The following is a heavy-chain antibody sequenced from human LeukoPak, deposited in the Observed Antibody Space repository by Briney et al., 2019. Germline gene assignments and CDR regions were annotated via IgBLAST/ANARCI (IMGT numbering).Heavy chain of an antibody. CDR1: GYTFTSYG. J-gene: IGHJ4*02. D-gene: IGHD3-10*01. CDR3: ARDGVEPQPLIDY. CDR2: INTNTGNP. Sequence: ASVKVSCKASGYTFTSYGISWVRQAPGQGLEWMGWINTNTGNPTYAQGFTGRFVFSLDTSVSTAYLQISSLKAEDTAVYYCARDGVEPQPLIDYWGQGTLVTVSS. V-gene: IGHV7-4-1*02.